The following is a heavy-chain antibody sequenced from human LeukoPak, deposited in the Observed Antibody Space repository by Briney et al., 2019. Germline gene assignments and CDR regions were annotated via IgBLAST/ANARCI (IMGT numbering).Heavy chain of an antibody. CDR1: GFIFSDYG. CDR2: IWNNGNNK. CDR3: AKDGGLWVSAHWGDS. V-gene: IGHV3-33*06. Sequence: GGSLRLSCEASGFIFSDYGMHWVRQAPGKGLEWVAVIWNNGNNKYADSVRGRFTISRDDSKNTLYLQMDSLRAEDTAVYYCAKDGGLWVSAHWGDSWGRGTLVTVSS. D-gene: IGHD7-27*01. J-gene: IGHJ4*02.